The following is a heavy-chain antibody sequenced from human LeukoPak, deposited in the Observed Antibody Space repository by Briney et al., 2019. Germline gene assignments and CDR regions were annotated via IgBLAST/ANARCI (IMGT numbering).Heavy chain of an antibody. J-gene: IGHJ4*02. V-gene: IGHV3-21*01. CDR2: ISTYSSYI. Sequence: GGSLRLSCAASGFTFNNYNMNWVRQAPGKGLEWVSSISTYSSYIYYADSVKGRFTISRDNAKNSLYLQMNSLRAEDTAVYYCARGIAWLVLFADTFDYWGQGTLVTVSS. CDR1: GFTFNNYN. CDR3: ARGIAWLVLFADTFDY. D-gene: IGHD6-19*01.